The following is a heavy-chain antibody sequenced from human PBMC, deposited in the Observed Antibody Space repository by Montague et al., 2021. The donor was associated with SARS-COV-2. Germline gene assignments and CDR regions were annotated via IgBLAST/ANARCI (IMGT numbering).Heavy chain of an antibody. Sequence: CAISGDSVASKSVAWNWIRQSPSRGLEWLGRTYYRSKWDSDYAESVKGXRVITPDTSKNQVSLQLNSVIPEDTAVYFCASSGITLTGLDAFDIWGQGTMVTVSS. CDR2: TYYRSKWDS. V-gene: IGHV6-1*01. CDR3: ASSGITLTGLDAFDI. CDR1: GDSVASKSVA. D-gene: IGHD3-9*01. J-gene: IGHJ3*02.